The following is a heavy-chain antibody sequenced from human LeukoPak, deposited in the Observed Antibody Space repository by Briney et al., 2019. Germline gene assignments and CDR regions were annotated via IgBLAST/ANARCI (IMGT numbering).Heavy chain of an antibody. CDR3: ARDPGRFGELFTEYYYYGMDV. J-gene: IGHJ6*02. V-gene: IGHV3-66*01. CDR2: IYSGGST. CDR1: GFTVSSNY. Sequence: GGSLRLSCAASGFTVSSNYMSWVRQAPGKGLEWVSVIYSGGSTYYADSVKGRFTISRDNSKNTLYLQMNSLRAEDTAVYYCARDPGRFGELFTEYYYYGMDVWGLGTTVTVSS. D-gene: IGHD3-10*01.